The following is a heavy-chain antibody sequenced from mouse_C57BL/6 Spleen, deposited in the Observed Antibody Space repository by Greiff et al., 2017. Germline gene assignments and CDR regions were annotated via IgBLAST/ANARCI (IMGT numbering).Heavy chain of an antibody. CDR2: INPNNGGT. Sequence: VQLQQSGPELVKPGASVKIPCKASGYTFTDYNMDWVKQSHGKSLEWIGDINPNNGGTIYNQKFKGKATLTVDKSSSTAYMELRSLTSEDTAVYYCAREDYYGSSPGYFDVWGTGTTVTVSS. D-gene: IGHD1-1*01. V-gene: IGHV1-18*01. CDR3: AREDYYGSSPGYFDV. CDR1: GYTFTDYN. J-gene: IGHJ1*03.